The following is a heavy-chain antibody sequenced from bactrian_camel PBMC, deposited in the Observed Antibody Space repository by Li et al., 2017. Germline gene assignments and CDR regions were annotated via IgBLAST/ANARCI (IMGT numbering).Heavy chain of an antibody. CDR1: GYNNIFLVCT. V-gene: IGHV3S53*01. CDR3: AADAHIIVRRPVSWYPIN. Sequence: HVQLVESGGGSVQVGGSLKLSCAASGYNNIFLVCTMGWFRQAPGKERLGVATIGSDGITAYVDSVKGRFTISKDNSNNTLYLQMNSLTPEDSAMYYCAADAHIIVRRPVSWYPINWGQGTQVTVS. CDR2: IGSDGIT. J-gene: IGHJ4*01. D-gene: IGHD6*01.